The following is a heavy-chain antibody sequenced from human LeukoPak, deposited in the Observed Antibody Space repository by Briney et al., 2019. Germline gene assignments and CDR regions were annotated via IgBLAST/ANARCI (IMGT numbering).Heavy chain of an antibody. J-gene: IGHJ3*02. CDR1: GFTFSSYA. V-gene: IGHV3-23*01. CDR2: ISGSSGST. D-gene: IGHD3-10*01. Sequence: PGGSLRLSCAASGFTFSSYAMSWVRQAPGKGLEWVSAISGSSGSTYYADSLKGRFTISRDNSKNTLYLQMNSLRAEDTAVYYCAKDSLYGSGSPAFDIWGQGTMVTVSS. CDR3: AKDSLYGSGSPAFDI.